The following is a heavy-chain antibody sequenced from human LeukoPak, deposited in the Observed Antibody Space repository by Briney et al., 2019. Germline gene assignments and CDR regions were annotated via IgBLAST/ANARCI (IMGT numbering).Heavy chain of an antibody. V-gene: IGHV1-69*05. CDR2: IIPIFGTA. J-gene: IGHJ4*02. CDR1: GGTFSSYA. CDR3: AREVSGDYPLDY. D-gene: IGHD4-17*01. Sequence: SVKVSCKASGGTFSSYAISWVRQAPGQGLEWMGGIIPIFGTANYAQKFQGRVTITTDESTSTAYMELSSLRSEDTAVYYCAREVSGDYPLDYWGQGTLVTVSS.